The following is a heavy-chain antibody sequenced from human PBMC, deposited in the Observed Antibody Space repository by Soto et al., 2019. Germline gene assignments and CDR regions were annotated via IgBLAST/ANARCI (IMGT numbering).Heavy chain of an antibody. CDR1: GFTFSGYA. Sequence: EVQLLEAGGGLVQPGGSLRLSCAASGFTFSGYAMSWVRQAPGKGLEWVSTISGSGDFTHYAESVKGRFTISRDNSKNTLYLQRNSLRAEDTAVYYCAKAESRYFDGLLSTADYYYMDVWGKGTTVTVSS. CDR2: ISGSGDFT. V-gene: IGHV3-23*01. CDR3: AKAESRYFDGLLSTADYYYMDV. D-gene: IGHD3-9*01. J-gene: IGHJ6*03.